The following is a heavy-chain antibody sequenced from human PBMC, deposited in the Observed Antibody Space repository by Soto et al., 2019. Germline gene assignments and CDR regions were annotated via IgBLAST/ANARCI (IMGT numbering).Heavy chain of an antibody. Sequence: PGESLKISCHVSGYSFTNYWIGWVRQMPGKGLEWMGIIWPGDSDTRYSPSFQGQVTISADKSISTAYLQWSSLKASDTAMYYCARLRVNSGYPLMDVWGQGTTVTVSS. V-gene: IGHV5-51*01. CDR3: ARLRVNSGYPLMDV. J-gene: IGHJ6*02. CDR2: IWPGDSDT. D-gene: IGHD3-22*01. CDR1: GYSFTNYW.